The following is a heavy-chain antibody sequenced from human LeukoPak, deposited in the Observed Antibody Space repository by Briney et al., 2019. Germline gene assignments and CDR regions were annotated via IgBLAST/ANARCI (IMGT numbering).Heavy chain of an antibody. CDR1: GFTFSSYA. D-gene: IGHD6-13*01. Sequence: SGGSLRLSCAASGFTFSSYAMSWVRQAPGKGLEWVSAISGSGSSTYYADSVKGRFTISRDNSKNTLYLQMNSLRAEDTAVYYCAKARPPGYLGYSSSPNNWFDPWGQGTLVTVSS. V-gene: IGHV3-23*01. CDR2: ISGSGSST. J-gene: IGHJ5*02. CDR3: AKARPPGYLGYSSSPNNWFDP.